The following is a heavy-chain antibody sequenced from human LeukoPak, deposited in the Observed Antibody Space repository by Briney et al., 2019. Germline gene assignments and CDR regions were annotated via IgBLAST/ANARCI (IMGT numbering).Heavy chain of an antibody. J-gene: IGHJ3*02. V-gene: IGHV3-30*02. CDR1: GFTFSSYG. Sequence: PGGSLRLSCAASGFTFSSYGMHWVRQAPGKGLEWVAFIRYDGSNKYYADSVKGRFTISRDNSKNTLYLQMNSLRAEDTAVYYCATQTIPTTIFGVPYAFDIWGQGTMVTVSS. CDR3: ATQTIPTTIFGVPYAFDI. D-gene: IGHD3-3*01. CDR2: IRYDGSNK.